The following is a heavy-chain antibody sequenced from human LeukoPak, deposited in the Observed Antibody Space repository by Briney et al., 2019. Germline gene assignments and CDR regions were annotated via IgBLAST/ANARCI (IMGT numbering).Heavy chain of an antibody. V-gene: IGHV4-30-2*01. CDR1: GGSISSGGYS. D-gene: IGHD5-18*01. J-gene: IGHJ5*02. Sequence: SQTLSLTCAVSGGSISSGGYSWSWIRQPPGKGLEWIGYIYHSGSTYYNPSLKSRVTISVDRSKNQFSLKLSSVTAADTAMYYCATYSYGSVDPWGQGTLVTVSS. CDR2: IYHSGST. CDR3: ATYSYGSVDP.